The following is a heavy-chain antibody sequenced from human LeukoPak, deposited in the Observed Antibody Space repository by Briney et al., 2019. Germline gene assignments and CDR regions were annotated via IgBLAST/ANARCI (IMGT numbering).Heavy chain of an antibody. D-gene: IGHD3-10*01. CDR1: GYTFTSYG. Sequence: ASVKVSCKASGYTFTSYGISWMRQAPGQGLEWMGWISAYNGNTNYAQKLQGRVTMTTDTSTSTAYMELRSLRSDNTAVYYCARDRGVRGMYNWFDPWGQGTLVTVSS. V-gene: IGHV1-18*01. CDR2: ISAYNGNT. J-gene: IGHJ5*02. CDR3: ARDRGVRGMYNWFDP.